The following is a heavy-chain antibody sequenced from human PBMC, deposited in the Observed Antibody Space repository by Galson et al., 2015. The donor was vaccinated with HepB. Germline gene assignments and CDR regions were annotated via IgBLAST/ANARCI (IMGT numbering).Heavy chain of an antibody. CDR3: ARTLTGTTNYYYYYYMDV. J-gene: IGHJ6*03. V-gene: IGHV3-11*06. Sequence: SLRLSCAASGFTFSDYYMSWIRQAPGKGLEWVSYISSSSSYTNYADSVKGRFTISRDNAKNSLYLQMNSLRAEDTAVYYCARTLTGTTNYYYYYYMDVWGKGTTVTVSS. CDR1: GFTFSDYY. CDR2: ISSSSSYT. D-gene: IGHD1-7*01.